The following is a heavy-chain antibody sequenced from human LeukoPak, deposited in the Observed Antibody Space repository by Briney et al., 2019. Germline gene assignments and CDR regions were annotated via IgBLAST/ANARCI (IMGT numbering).Heavy chain of an antibody. CDR2: IYYTGSV. CDR3: ARQKGSASSWADFDY. CDR1: DGSIRSSSHY. Sequence: PSETLSLTCTVSDGSIRSSSHYWGWIRQPPGKGLEWIGSIYYTGSVYHNPSLKSRLTLSVDTSKNQFSLSLTSMTAADTAVYYCARQKGSASSWADFDYWVQGTLVTVSS. V-gene: IGHV4-39*01. J-gene: IGHJ4*02. D-gene: IGHD6-13*01.